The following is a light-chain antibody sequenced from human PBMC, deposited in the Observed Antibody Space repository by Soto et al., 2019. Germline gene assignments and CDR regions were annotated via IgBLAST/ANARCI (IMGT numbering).Light chain of an antibody. Sequence: SYELTQPPSVSVSPGQTASITCSGNKLGDKYACWYQQKPGQSPVVVIYEDTKRPSGIPERFSGSNSGNTATLTIRGTQALDEADYYCQAWDNSIVIFGGGTKLTVL. CDR2: EDT. CDR3: QAWDNSIVI. V-gene: IGLV3-1*01. CDR1: KLGDKY. J-gene: IGLJ2*01.